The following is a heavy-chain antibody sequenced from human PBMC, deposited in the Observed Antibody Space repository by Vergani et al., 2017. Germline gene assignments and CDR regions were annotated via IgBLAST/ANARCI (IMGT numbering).Heavy chain of an antibody. CDR2: IYTSGST. CDR1: GGSISSGSYY. Sequence: QVQLQESGPGLVKPSQTLSLTCTVSGGSISSGSYYWSWIRQPAGKGLEWIGRIYTSGSTNYNPSLKSRVTISVDTSKNQFSLKRSSVTAADTAVYYCARLVVPAAMLNWFDPWGQGTLVTVSS. J-gene: IGHJ5*02. D-gene: IGHD2-2*01. CDR3: ARLVVPAAMLNWFDP. V-gene: IGHV4-61*02.